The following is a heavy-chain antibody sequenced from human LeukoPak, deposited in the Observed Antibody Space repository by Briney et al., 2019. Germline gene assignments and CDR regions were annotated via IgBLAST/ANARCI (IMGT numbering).Heavy chain of an antibody. Sequence: GGSLRLSCAASGFTVSSNYMSWVRQAPGKGLEWVSPIYSGGRIFYADSVKGRFIISTDNSKNTLYLQMNSLRAEDTAVYYCASGFSYGKVDYWGQGTLVTVSS. CDR3: ASGFSYGKVDY. CDR1: GFTVSSNY. CDR2: IYSGGRI. V-gene: IGHV3-66*01. J-gene: IGHJ4*02. D-gene: IGHD5-18*01.